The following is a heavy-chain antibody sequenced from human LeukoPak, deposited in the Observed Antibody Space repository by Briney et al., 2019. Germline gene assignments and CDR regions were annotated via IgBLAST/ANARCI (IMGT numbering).Heavy chain of an antibody. V-gene: IGHV3-53*01. Sequence: GGSLRLSCAASGFTFSSYAMSWVRQAPGKGLEWVSVIYSGGSTYYADSVKGRFTISRDNSKNTLYLQMNSLRAEDTAVYYCARDSLAGLDYWGQGTLVTVSS. CDR1: GFTFSSYA. J-gene: IGHJ4*02. D-gene: IGHD6-19*01. CDR3: ARDSLAGLDY. CDR2: IYSGGST.